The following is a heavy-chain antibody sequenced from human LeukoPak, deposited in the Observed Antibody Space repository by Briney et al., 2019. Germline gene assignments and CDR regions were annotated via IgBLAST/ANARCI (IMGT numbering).Heavy chain of an antibody. CDR2: INHSGST. D-gene: IGHD1-26*01. CDR1: GGSFSGYY. CDR3: ASVLAGATYYYYGMDV. V-gene: IGHV4-34*01. Sequence: SETLSLTCAVYGGSFSGYYWSRIRQPPGKGLEWIGEINHSGSTNYNPSLKSRVTISVDTSKNQFSLKLSSVTAADTAVYYCASVLAGATYYYYGMDVWGQGTTVTVSS. J-gene: IGHJ6*02.